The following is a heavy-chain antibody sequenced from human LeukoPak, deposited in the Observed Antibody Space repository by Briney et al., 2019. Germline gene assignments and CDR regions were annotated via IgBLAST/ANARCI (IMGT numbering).Heavy chain of an antibody. CDR2: ISGSGGST. D-gene: IGHD2-2*01. CDR1: GFTFSSYA. Sequence: GGSLRLSCAASGFTFSSYAMSWVRQAQGKGLEWVSAISGSGGSTYYADSVKGRFTISRDNSKNTLYLQMNSLRAEDTAVYYCAKSSGQPLDYYYYMDVWGKGTTVTVSS. J-gene: IGHJ6*03. CDR3: AKSSGQPLDYYYYMDV. V-gene: IGHV3-23*01.